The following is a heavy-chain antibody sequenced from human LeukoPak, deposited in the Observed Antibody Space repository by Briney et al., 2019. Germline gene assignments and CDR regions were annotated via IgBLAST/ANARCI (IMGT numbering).Heavy chain of an antibody. V-gene: IGHV3-11*01. CDR2: ISSGGSTI. CDR1: EFVFSDYY. Sequence: GGSLRLSCAASEFVFSDYYMSWVRQAPGKGLEWVSYISSGGSTIYYADSVKGRFTISRDNAKNSQYLQMNSLRAEDTAVYYCAREMGGDYGSGTFFDLWGQGNMVTVSS. J-gene: IGHJ4*02. D-gene: IGHD3-10*01. CDR3: AREMGGDYGSGTFFDL.